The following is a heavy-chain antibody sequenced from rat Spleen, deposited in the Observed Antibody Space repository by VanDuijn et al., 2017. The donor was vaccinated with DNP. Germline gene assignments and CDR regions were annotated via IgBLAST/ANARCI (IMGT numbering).Heavy chain of an antibody. J-gene: IGHJ2*01. V-gene: IGHV5-7*01. CDR3: ARPDY. CDR2: ISFDGDST. Sequence: EVQLVESGGGLVQPGRSLKLSCVASGFTFSDYNMVWVRQAPKKGLEWVATISFDGDSTYYRDSVKGRFTISRDNAKSTLYLQMDSLRSEDTATYYLARPDYGGQGVMVTVSS. CDR1: GFTFSDYN.